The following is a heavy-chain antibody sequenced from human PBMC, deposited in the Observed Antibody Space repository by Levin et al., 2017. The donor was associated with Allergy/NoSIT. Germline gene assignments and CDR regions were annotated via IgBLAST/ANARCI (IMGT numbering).Heavy chain of an antibody. CDR2: ISFSGNI. CDR1: GGSIGQNY. CDR3: ARSIEEDTSGLYTNYFDS. Sequence: TSSETLSLTCTVSGGSIGQNYFNWIRQPPGKGLEWIGHISFSGNINQNPSLKSRATISIDTSKNQISLTLRSAAAADTAVYYCARSIEEDTSGLYTNYFDSWGQGSLVTVSS. J-gene: IGHJ4*02. D-gene: IGHD2-8*02. V-gene: IGHV4-4*08.